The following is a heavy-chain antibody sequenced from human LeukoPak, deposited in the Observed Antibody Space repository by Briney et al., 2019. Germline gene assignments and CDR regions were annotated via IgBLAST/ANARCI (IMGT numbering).Heavy chain of an antibody. D-gene: IGHD3-3*01. CDR1: GFTFSSYG. J-gene: IGHJ4*02. CDR2: ISYDGSNK. CDR3: AKGGITIFGWYFDY. V-gene: IGHV3-30*18. Sequence: GGSLRLSCAASGFTFSSYGMHWVRQAPGKGLEWVAVISYDGSNKYYADSVKGRFTISRDNSKNTLYLQMNSLRAEDTAVYYCAKGGITIFGWYFDYWGQGTLVTVSS.